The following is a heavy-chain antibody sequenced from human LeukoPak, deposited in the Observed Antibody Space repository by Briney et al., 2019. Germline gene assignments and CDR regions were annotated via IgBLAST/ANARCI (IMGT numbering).Heavy chain of an antibody. CDR2: IDPKNGGT. D-gene: IGHD3-10*01. CDR3: VRDSMVSADY. J-gene: IGHJ4*02. Sequence: ASVKVSCKASGYTFIGYYVHWVRQAPGQRLEWMGRIDPKNGGTSYAQKFQGRVTTTRDTSITTAYMDLSSLRSDDTAVYYCVRDSMVSADYWGQGTLVTVSS. V-gene: IGHV1-2*06. CDR1: GYTFIGYY.